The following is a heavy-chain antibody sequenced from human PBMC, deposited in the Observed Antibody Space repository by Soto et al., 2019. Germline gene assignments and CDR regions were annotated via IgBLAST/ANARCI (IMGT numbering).Heavy chain of an antibody. Sequence: SETLSLTCTVSGGSISSGDYYWSWIRQPPGKGLEWIGYIYYSGSTYCNPSLRSRVTISVDTSKNQFSLKLSSVTAADTPVYYCARDNILGILYGGMDVWAQGTTVTFSS. CDR1: GGSISSGDYY. J-gene: IGHJ6*01. D-gene: IGHD3-3*01. CDR2: IYYSGST. CDR3: ARDNILGILYGGMDV. V-gene: IGHV4-30-4*01.